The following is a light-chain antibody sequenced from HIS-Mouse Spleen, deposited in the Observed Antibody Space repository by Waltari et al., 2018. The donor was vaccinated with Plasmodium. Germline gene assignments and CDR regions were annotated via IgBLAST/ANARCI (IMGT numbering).Light chain of an antibody. V-gene: IGKV3-15*01. CDR1: HRVRSN. CDR2: GAS. Sequence: EIVMTQSPATLSVSPGERATLSCSASHRVRSNLAWYQQQPCQSPRLLIYGASTRATSIPARFSGSGSGTEFTLTISSLQSEDFAVYYCQQYNNWPFTFGPGTKVDIK. J-gene: IGKJ3*01. CDR3: QQYNNWPFT.